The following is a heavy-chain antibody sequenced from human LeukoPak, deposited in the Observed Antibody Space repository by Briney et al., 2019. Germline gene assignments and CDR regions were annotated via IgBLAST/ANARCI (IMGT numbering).Heavy chain of an antibody. Sequence: PGRSLRLSCAASGFTFGSYGMHWVRQAPGKGLEWVAVIWYDGSNKYYADSVKGRFTISRDNSKNTLYLQMNSLRAEDTAVYYCARDRADFWSGLVGNYYYGMDVWGQGTTVTVSS. V-gene: IGHV3-33*01. J-gene: IGHJ6*02. CDR3: ARDRADFWSGLVGNYYYGMDV. D-gene: IGHD3-3*01. CDR1: GFTFGSYG. CDR2: IWYDGSNK.